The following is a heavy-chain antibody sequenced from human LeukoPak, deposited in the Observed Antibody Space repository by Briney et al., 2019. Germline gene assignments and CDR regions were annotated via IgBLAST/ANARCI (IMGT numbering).Heavy chain of an antibody. V-gene: IGHV4-59*01. D-gene: IGHD6-19*01. J-gene: IGHJ4*02. CDR3: AGGMAGPYYFDY. Sequence: SETLSLTCTVSGGSISSYYWSWIRQPPGKGLEWIGYIYYSGSTNYNPSLKRRVTISVDTSKNQFSLKLSSVTAADTAVYYCAGGMAGPYYFDYWGQGTLVTVSS. CDR2: IYYSGST. CDR1: GGSISSYY.